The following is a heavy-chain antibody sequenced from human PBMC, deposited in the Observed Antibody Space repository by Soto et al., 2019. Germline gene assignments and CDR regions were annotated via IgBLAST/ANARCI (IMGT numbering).Heavy chain of an antibody. Sequence: GGYLRLSCAASGVTFSRYSMNWGRQAPGKGLEWVSSISSSSSYKYYADSVKGRFTISRDNAKNSLYLQMNSLRAGDTAVYYCARALMEWLSPGSFDIWGQGTMVTVS. CDR3: ARALMEWLSPGSFDI. V-gene: IGHV3-21*01. D-gene: IGHD3-3*01. CDR1: GVTFSRYS. J-gene: IGHJ3*02. CDR2: ISSSSSYK.